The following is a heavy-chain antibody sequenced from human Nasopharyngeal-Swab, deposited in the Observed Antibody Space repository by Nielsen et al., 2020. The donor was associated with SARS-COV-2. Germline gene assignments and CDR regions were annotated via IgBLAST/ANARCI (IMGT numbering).Heavy chain of an antibody. V-gene: IGHV4-30-4*01. J-gene: IGHJ6*02. CDR2: IYYSGST. CDR3: AREPLRDGMDV. D-gene: IGHD2-21*02. CDR1: GGPISSGDYY. Sequence: LRLSCTVSGGPISSGDYYWSWIRQPPGKGLEWIGNIYYSGSTDYTPSLKSRFTISVDTSKNQFSLKLSSVTAADTAVYYCAREPLRDGMDVWGQGTTVTVSS.